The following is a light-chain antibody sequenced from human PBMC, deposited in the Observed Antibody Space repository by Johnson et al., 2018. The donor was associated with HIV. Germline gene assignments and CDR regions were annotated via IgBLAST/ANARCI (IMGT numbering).Light chain of an antibody. Sequence: QSVLTQPPSVSAAPGQKVSISCSGSSSNIGNGYVSWYQQLPGTAPKLLIYDNNKRPSGIPDRFSGSKSGTSATLGITGLQTGDEADYYCGTWDSSLSAGGNVIGTGSRVSVL. CDR2: DNN. CDR1: SSNIGNGY. CDR3: GTWDSSLSAGGNV. J-gene: IGLJ1*01. V-gene: IGLV1-51*01.